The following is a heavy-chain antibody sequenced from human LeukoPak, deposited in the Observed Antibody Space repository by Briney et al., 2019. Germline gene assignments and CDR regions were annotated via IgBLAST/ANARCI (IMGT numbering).Heavy chain of an antibody. J-gene: IGHJ3*02. V-gene: IGHV1-69*05. CDR3: ARGTTGPITIFGVVIVEAFDI. D-gene: IGHD3-3*01. CDR1: GGTFSSYA. CDR2: IIPIFGTA. Sequence: SVKVSCKASGGTFSSYAISWVRQAPGQGLEWMGGIIPIFGTANYAQKFQGRVTITTDESTSTAYMELSSLRSEDTAVYYCARGTTGPITIFGVVIVEAFDIWGQGTMVAVSS.